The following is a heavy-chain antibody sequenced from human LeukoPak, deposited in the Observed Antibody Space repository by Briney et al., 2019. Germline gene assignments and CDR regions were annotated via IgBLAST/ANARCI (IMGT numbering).Heavy chain of an antibody. CDR2: IRYDGSNK. CDR3: ARGSTFSMVRGPKLSDMDV. J-gene: IGHJ6*03. Sequence: PGGSLRLSCGASGFTFSSYGMHWVRQAPGKGLEWVAFIRYDGSNKYYADSVKGRFTISRDNATNSLYLQMNSLRAEDTAVYYCARGSTFSMVRGPKLSDMDVWGKGTTVTISS. CDR1: GFTFSSYG. D-gene: IGHD3-10*01. V-gene: IGHV3-30*02.